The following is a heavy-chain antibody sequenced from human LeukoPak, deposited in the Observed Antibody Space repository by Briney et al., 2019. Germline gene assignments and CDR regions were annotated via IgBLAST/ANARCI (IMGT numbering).Heavy chain of an antibody. V-gene: IGHV4-59*08. CDR1: GGSISSYY. J-gene: IGHJ4*02. CDR3: EKRHYDILTGYPGAFDY. Sequence: SETLSLTCTVSGGSISSYYWSWIRQPPGKGLEWIGYIYYSGSTNYNPSLKSRVTISVDTSKNQFSLKLSSVTAADTAVYYWEKRHYDILTGYPGAFDYWGQGTLVTVSS. D-gene: IGHD3-9*01. CDR2: IYYSGST.